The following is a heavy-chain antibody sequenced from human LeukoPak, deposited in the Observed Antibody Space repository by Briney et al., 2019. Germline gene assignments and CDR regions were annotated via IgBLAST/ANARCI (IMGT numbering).Heavy chain of an antibody. V-gene: IGHV3-21*01. CDR2: ISSSSKYI. J-gene: IGHJ4*02. D-gene: IGHD1-1*01. CDR3: ARSPQGTGSPADY. CDR1: GSSFSSYS. Sequence: GGSLRLSCGDSGSSFSSYSMNWVRQAPGKDLEWVSSISSSSKYIYYADSVKGRFTISRDNAKNSLYLQMNGLRADDTAVYCCARSPQGTGSPADYWGQGTLVTVSS.